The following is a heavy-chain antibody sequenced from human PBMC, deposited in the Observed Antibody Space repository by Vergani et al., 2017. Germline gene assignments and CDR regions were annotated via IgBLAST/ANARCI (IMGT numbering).Heavy chain of an antibody. Sequence: EVQLVESGGGLVPPGGSLRLSCEVSGFLFNNYPMNWVRQSPGKGLEWVSNIRTTAESGEFYADSVKGRFTISRDDAKISLYLHMSNLRADDTAVYFCVRDYNYGFDYWGPGTMVTVAP. CDR1: GFLFNNYP. CDR2: IRTTAESGE. V-gene: IGHV3-48*01. D-gene: IGHD5-18*01. J-gene: IGHJ4*02. CDR3: VRDYNYGFDY.